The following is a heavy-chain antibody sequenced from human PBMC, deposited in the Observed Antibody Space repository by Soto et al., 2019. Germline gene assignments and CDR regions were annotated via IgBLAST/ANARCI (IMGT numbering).Heavy chain of an antibody. J-gene: IGHJ4*02. CDR1: GFTFSSYA. Sequence: QVQLVESGGGVVQPGRSLRLSCAASGFTFSSYAMHWVRQAPGKGLEWVAVISYDGSNKYYADSVKGRFTISRDNXRNTLYLQMNSLRAEDTAVYYCARESPYRQQLVYDYWGQGTLVTVSS. CDR2: ISYDGSNK. D-gene: IGHD6-13*01. CDR3: ARESPYRQQLVYDY. V-gene: IGHV3-30-3*01.